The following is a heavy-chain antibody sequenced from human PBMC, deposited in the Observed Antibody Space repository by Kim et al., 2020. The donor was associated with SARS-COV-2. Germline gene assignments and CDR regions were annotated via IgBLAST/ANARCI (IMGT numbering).Heavy chain of an antibody. CDR2: IIPILGIA. J-gene: IGHJ5*02. Sequence: SVKVSCKASGGTFSSYAISWVRQAPGQGLEWMGRIIPILGIANYAQKFQGRVTITADKSTSTAYMELSSLRSEDTAVYYCARNIPHSSGWYFWFDPWGQGTLVTVSS. D-gene: IGHD6-19*01. CDR3: ARNIPHSSGWYFWFDP. V-gene: IGHV1-69*04. CDR1: GGTFSSYA.